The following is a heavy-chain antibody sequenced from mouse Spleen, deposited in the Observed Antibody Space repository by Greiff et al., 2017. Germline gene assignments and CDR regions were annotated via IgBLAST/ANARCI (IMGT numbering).Heavy chain of an antibody. CDR1: GDSITSGY. CDR3: ASHYYGSSYYAMDY. CDR2: ISYSGST. J-gene: IGHJ4*01. D-gene: IGHD1-1*01. Sequence: EVKLVESGPSLVKPSQTLSLTCSVTGDSITSGYWNWIRKFPGNKLEYMGYISYSGSTYYNPSLKSRISITRDTSKNQYYLQLNSVTTEDTATYYCASHYYGSSYYAMDYWGQGTSVTVSS. V-gene: IGHV3-8*02.